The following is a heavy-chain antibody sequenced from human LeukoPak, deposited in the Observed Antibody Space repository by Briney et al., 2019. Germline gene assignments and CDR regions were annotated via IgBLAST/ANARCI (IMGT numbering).Heavy chain of an antibody. J-gene: IGHJ4*02. Sequence: ASVKVSCKASGYSFTSHEIIWVRQATGQGLEWVAWMNPNTGYTASAQNFQGRVTMTRDTSINTAYMELSRLRFEDTAIYYCALNGGGLSHWGRGTLVTVSS. CDR2: MNPNTGYT. CDR1: GYSFTSHE. D-gene: IGHD2-8*01. CDR3: ALNGGGLSH. V-gene: IGHV1-8*01.